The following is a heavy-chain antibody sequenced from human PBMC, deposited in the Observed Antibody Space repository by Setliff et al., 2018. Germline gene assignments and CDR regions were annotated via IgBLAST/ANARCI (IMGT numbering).Heavy chain of an antibody. CDR1: GFALNSYA. CDR2: IYSGGRTT. J-gene: IGHJ4*02. CDR3: AKRRSSSWFGGMDY. Sequence: GGSLRLSCAASGFALNSYAMIWVRQAPGKGLEWVSVIYSGGRTTYYADSVEGRFTISRDSSKNTLYLQMSSLRVEDTAVYYCAKRRSSSWFGGMDYWGQGTLVTVSS. D-gene: IGHD6-13*01. V-gene: IGHV3-23*03.